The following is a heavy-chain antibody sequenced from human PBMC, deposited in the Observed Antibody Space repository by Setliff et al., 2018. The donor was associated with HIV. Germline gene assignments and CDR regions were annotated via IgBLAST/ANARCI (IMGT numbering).Heavy chain of an antibody. CDR3: ATWTRAETSENFQH. CDR1: GYSFTSYW. V-gene: IGHV5-51*01. J-gene: IGHJ1*01. D-gene: IGHD4-17*01. CDR2: IYPGDSDT. Sequence: GASLKISCKGSGYSFTSYWIGWVRQMPGKGLEWMGIIYPGDSDTRYSPSFQGQATISADKSISTAYVQWSSLKASDTAMYYCATWTRAETSENFQHWGQGTLVTVSS.